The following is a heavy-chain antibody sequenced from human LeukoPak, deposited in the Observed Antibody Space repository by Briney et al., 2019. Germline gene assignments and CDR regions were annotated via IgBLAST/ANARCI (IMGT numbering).Heavy chain of an antibody. CDR3: AKDPDSTDFMTTVTDDY. CDR1: GFTFSSYA. CDR2: IRYDGSNK. D-gene: IGHD4-11*01. V-gene: IGHV3-30*02. J-gene: IGHJ4*02. Sequence: GRSLRLSCAASGFTFSSYAMHWVRQAPGKGLEWVAFIRYDGSNKYYADSVKGRFTISRDNSKNTLYLQMNSLRAEDTAVYYCAKDPDSTDFMTTVTDDYWGQGTLVTVSS.